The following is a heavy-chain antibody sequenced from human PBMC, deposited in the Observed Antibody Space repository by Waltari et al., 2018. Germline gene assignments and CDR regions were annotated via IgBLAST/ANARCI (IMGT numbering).Heavy chain of an antibody. CDR3: ARYGEVPASYFFDH. CDR1: GESFLSYF. Sequence: QVQLHQWGAGQLKPSETLSLTCAVSGESFLSYFSSWVRQSPGKGLEWLGSIHYSGSTNYNPTLESRLSLSVDTTKKQFSLKLTSVTAADAALYFCARYGEVPASYFFDHWGQGTLVTVSS. CDR2: IHYSGST. J-gene: IGHJ4*01. D-gene: IGHD2-21*01. V-gene: IGHV4-34*01.